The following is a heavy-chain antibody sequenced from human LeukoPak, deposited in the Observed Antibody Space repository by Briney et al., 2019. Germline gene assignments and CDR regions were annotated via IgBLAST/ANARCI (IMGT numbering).Heavy chain of an antibody. CDR2: IYTSGST. Sequence: SSETLSLTCTVSGGSISSSSWSWIRQPAGKGLEWIGRIYTSGSTNYNPSLKSRVTISVDTSKNQFSLKLSSVTAADTAVYYCAREVYSSGWRFFDYWGQGTLVTVSS. CDR1: GGSISSSS. V-gene: IGHV4-4*07. D-gene: IGHD6-19*01. J-gene: IGHJ4*02. CDR3: AREVYSSGWRFFDY.